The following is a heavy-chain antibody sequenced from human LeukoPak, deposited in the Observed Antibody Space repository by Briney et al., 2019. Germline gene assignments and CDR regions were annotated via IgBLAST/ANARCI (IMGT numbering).Heavy chain of an antibody. D-gene: IGHD3-9*01. CDR3: ARFLKTGYWAHYWYFDL. CDR1: GFTSSSYT. V-gene: IGHV3-21*01. Sequence: GGSLRLSCAAPGFTSSSYTMNWVRQAPGKGLEWVSSISSSSSYIDYADSVKGRFTISRDNAKNSLYLQMNSLRAEDTAVYYCARFLKTGYWAHYWYFDLWGRGTLITVSS. CDR2: ISSSSSYI. J-gene: IGHJ2*01.